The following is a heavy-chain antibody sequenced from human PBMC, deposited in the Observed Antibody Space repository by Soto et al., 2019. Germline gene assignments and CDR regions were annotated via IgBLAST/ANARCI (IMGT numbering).Heavy chain of an antibody. CDR3: ARVQWRAFACDI. D-gene: IGHD2-8*01. J-gene: IGHJ3*02. Sequence: SETRSLTCAVYGGSFSGYYGSWIRQPPGKGLEWIGEINHSGSTNYNPSLKSRVTISVDTSKNQFSLKLSSVTAADTAVYYCARVQWRAFACDIWGQGTMVTVS. V-gene: IGHV4-34*01. CDR2: INHSGST. CDR1: GGSFSGYY.